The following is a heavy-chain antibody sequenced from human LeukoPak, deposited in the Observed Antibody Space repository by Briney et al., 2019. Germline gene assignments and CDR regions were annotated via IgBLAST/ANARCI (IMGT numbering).Heavy chain of an antibody. CDR3: ARMIGSGGTYNLFDP. V-gene: IGHV1-8*01. CDR1: GYTFTSYD. CDR2: MNPNSGNT. D-gene: IGHD6-19*01. Sequence: ASVKVSCKSSGYTFTSYDINWVRQATGPGLEWLGWMNPNSGNTGYAQKFQARVTMTRNTSISTAYMELSSLRSEDTAVYYCARMIGSGGTYNLFDPWGQGTLVTVSS. J-gene: IGHJ5*02.